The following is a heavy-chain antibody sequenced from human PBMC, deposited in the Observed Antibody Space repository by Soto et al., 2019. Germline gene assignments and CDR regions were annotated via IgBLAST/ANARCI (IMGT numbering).Heavy chain of an antibody. Sequence: HPGGSLRLSCAASGFTFSSYWMHWVRQAPGKGLEYVSTISSNGGSTYYANSVKGRFTISRDNSKNTLYLQMGSLRAEDMAVYYCARCDIAVAGPVDFWGQGTLVTVSS. V-gene: IGHV3-64*01. CDR3: ARCDIAVAGPVDF. CDR1: GFTFSSYW. J-gene: IGHJ4*02. CDR2: ISSNGGST. D-gene: IGHD6-19*01.